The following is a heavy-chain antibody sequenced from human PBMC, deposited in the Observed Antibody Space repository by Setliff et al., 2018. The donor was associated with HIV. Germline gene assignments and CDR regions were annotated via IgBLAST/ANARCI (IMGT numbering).Heavy chain of an antibody. J-gene: IGHJ4*02. CDR2: ISSSSSTI. Sequence: PGGSLRLSCAASGFTFSSYSMNWVRQATGKGLEWVSYISSSSSTIYYADSVKGRFTISRDNAKNSLYLQMNSLRAEDTAVYYCASIELAAMVPVDYWGQGTLVTVSS. D-gene: IGHD5-18*01. CDR1: GFTFSSYS. CDR3: ASIELAAMVPVDY. V-gene: IGHV3-48*01.